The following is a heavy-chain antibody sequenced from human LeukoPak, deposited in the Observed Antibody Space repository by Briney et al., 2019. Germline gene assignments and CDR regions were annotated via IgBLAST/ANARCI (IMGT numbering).Heavy chain of an antibody. J-gene: IGHJ6*02. D-gene: IGHD6-13*01. Sequence: SETLSLTCTVSGGSISSYYWSWIRQPPGKGLEWIGYIYYSGSTSYNPSLKSQVTISVDTSKNQFSLKLSSVTAADTAVYYCARDVIAAAGYYYYGMDVWGQGTTVTVSS. CDR2: IYYSGST. CDR3: ARDVIAAAGYYYYGMDV. V-gene: IGHV4-59*01. CDR1: GGSISSYY.